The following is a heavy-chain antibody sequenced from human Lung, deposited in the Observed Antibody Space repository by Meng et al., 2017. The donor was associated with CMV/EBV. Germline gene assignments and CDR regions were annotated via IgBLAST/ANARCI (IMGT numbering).Heavy chain of an antibody. CDR2: ISPGDSDT. D-gene: IGHD1-14*01. V-gene: IGHV5-51*01. Sequence: GEXXKISCKGSGYSFTSYWIGWVRQMAGKGLEWMGIISPGDSDTRYSPSFQGQVTISADKSISTSYNPSLKSRATISLDTARNQFSLKLTSVTAADTAVYYGARGWGAALGYWXQGTXVTVSS. J-gene: IGHJ4*02. CDR1: GYSFTSYW. CDR3: NQFSLKLTSVTAADTAVYYGARGWGAALGY.